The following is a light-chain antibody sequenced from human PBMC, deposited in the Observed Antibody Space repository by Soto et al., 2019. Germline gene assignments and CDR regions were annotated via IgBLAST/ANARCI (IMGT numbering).Light chain of an antibody. Sequence: DIQMTQSPSTLSASVGDRVTITCRASESISSFLIWYQQTPGKAPKVLIYGASSLQTGVPSRFSGSGSGTDFTLTIDSMQPEDFASYYCQQSYSARWTFGQGTKVEVK. CDR3: QQSYSARWT. J-gene: IGKJ1*01. CDR1: ESISSF. CDR2: GAS. V-gene: IGKV1-39*01.